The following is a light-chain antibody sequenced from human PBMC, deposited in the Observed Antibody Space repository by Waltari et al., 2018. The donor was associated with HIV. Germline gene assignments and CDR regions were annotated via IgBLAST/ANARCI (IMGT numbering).Light chain of an antibody. V-gene: IGLV1-40*01. CDR2: DNR. CDR3: QSYDNSLSNVV. CDR1: HSTIGAGYA. J-gene: IGLJ2*01. Sequence: QPVLTQPPSVSGPPGPRVTLSSTGSHSTIGAGYASHWYQQLPGSAPKLLMFDNRKRPSGVPDRFSGSKSGTSASLVITGLQAADEAVYYCQSYDNSLSNVVFGGGTKLIVL.